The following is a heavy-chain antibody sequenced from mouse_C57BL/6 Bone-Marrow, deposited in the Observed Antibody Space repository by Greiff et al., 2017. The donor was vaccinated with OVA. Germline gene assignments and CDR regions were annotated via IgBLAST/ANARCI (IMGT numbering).Heavy chain of an antibody. Sequence: EVQGVESGPVLVKPGASVKMSCKASGYTFTDYYMNWVKQSHGKSLEWIGVINPYNGGTSYNQKFKGKATLTVDKSSSTAYMELNSLTSEDSAVYYCARYDYNYFDYWGQGTTLTVSS. CDR2: INPYNGGT. CDR3: ARYDYNYFDY. V-gene: IGHV1-19*01. J-gene: IGHJ2*01. D-gene: IGHD2-12*01. CDR1: GYTFTDYY.